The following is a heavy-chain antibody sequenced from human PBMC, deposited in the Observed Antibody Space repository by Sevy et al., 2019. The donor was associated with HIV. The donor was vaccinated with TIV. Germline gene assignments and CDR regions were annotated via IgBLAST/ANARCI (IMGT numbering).Heavy chain of an antibody. D-gene: IGHD3-22*01. Sequence: ASVKVSCKASGGTFSTFSISWVRQAPGQGLEWMGGLIPILGTAKYTQNFQGRVAITADESTSTAYMELSGLRSEDTAIYYCARARYSDSSDYYYEGAYWGQGTLVTVSS. CDR3: ARARYSDSSDYYYEGAY. CDR2: LIPILGTA. CDR1: GGTFSTFS. J-gene: IGHJ4*02. V-gene: IGHV1-69*13.